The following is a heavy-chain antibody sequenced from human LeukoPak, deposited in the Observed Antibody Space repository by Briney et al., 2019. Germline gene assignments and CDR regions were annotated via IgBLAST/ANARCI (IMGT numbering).Heavy chain of an antibody. CDR2: IYPGDSDT. CDR3: ARRTYCSSTSCYTGNYYMDV. Sequence: GESLKISCKGSGYSFTSYWIGWVRQMPGKSLEWMGIIYPGDSDTRYSPSFQGQVTISADKSISTAYLQWSSLKASDTAMYYCARRTYCSSTSCYTGNYYMDVWGKGTTVTVSS. J-gene: IGHJ6*03. CDR1: GYSFTSYW. V-gene: IGHV5-51*01. D-gene: IGHD2-2*02.